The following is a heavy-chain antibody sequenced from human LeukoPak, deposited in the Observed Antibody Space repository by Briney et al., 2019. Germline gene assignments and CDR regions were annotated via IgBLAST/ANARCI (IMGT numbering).Heavy chain of an antibody. CDR3: AREIGGILVFDY. D-gene: IGHD5-18*01. Sequence: GASVKVSCKASGYKFTGYYMHWVRQAPGQALEWMGWINPNSGDSHHAQKFQGRVTMTRDTSISTAYMELSRLRSDDTAVYYCAREIGGILVFDYWGQGTLVTVSS. CDR2: INPNSGDS. J-gene: IGHJ4*02. V-gene: IGHV1-2*02. CDR1: GYKFTGYY.